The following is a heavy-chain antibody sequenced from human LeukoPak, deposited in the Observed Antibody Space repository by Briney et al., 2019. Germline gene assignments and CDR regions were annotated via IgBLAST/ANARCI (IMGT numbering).Heavy chain of an antibody. Sequence: ASVKVSCKASGYTFTSHHINWVRQATGRGLEWMGWMNPESGNTNYAQRFQGRVTMTWDTSINTAYMELSSLRSDDTAVYYCARGRPTNLNGIYWGQGTLVTVSS. J-gene: IGHJ4*02. CDR3: ARGRPTNLNGIY. CDR1: GYTFTSHH. V-gene: IGHV1-8*01. CDR2: MNPESGNT. D-gene: IGHD1-1*01.